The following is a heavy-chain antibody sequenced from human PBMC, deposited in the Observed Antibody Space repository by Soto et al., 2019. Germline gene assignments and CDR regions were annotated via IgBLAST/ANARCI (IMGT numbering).Heavy chain of an antibody. CDR2: IRSKAYGGTT. CDR3: TRWYYHVGAFDI. CDR1: GFTFGDYA. V-gene: IGHV3-49*03. Sequence: GESLKISCTASGFTFGDYAMSWFRQAPGKGLEWVGFIRSKAYGGTTEYAASVKGRFTISRDDSKSIAYLQMNSLKTEDTAVYYCTRWYYHVGAFDIWGQGTMVTVSS. J-gene: IGHJ3*02. D-gene: IGHD1-7*01.